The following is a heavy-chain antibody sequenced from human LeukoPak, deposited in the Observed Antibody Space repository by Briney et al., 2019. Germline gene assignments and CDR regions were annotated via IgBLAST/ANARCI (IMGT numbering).Heavy chain of an antibody. V-gene: IGHV1-2*02. J-gene: IGHJ6*04. CDR2: INPNSGGT. CDR1: GYTFTGYY. D-gene: IGHD3-10*01. CDR3: ARDRITMVRGVIKGSGMDV. Sequence: ASVKVSCKASGYTFTGYYMHWVRQAPGQGLEWMGWINPNSGGTNYAQKFQGRVTMTRDTSISTAYMELSRLRSDDTAVYYCARDRITMVRGVIKGSGMDVWGKGTTVTISS.